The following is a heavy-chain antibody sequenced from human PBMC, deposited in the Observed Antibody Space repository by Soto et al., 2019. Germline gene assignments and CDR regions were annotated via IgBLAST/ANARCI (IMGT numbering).Heavy chain of an antibody. D-gene: IGHD3-3*01. CDR1: GASIRSYY. Sequence: SETLSLTCSVSGASIRSYYWHWIRQPPGKGLEWIGYVYTSDYTRYSSSLKSRVTISVDTSKSQFYLRLNSVTAADTAVYYCARFNFWSAPRPLDYWGQGTLVTVSS. CDR2: VYTSDYT. V-gene: IGHV4-4*08. CDR3: ARFNFWSAPRPLDY. J-gene: IGHJ4*02.